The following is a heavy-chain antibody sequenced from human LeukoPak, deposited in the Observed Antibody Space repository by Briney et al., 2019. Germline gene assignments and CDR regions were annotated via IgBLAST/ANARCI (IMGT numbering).Heavy chain of an antibody. Sequence: GGSLRLSCAASGFTFSSYSMNWVRQAPGKGLVWVSPISSSSSYIYYADSVKGRFTISRDNAKNSLYLQMNSLRAEDTALYYCAKEGSGGHLDYWGQGTLVTVSS. V-gene: IGHV3-21*04. D-gene: IGHD3-10*01. CDR2: ISSSSSYI. CDR3: AKEGSGGHLDY. J-gene: IGHJ4*02. CDR1: GFTFSSYS.